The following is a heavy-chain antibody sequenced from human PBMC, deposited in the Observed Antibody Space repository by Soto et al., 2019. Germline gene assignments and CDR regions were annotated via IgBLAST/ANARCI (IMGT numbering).Heavy chain of an antibody. CDR3: AGNWNDVDDYFDY. D-gene: IGHD1-1*01. V-gene: IGHV1-2*02. CDR2: INPKSGGT. CDR1: GYTFTGYY. Sequence: QVQLVQSGAEVKKPGASVKVSCKASGYTFTGYYLHWVRQAPGHGPEWMGWINPKSGGTSYSKKFQGRVTMTRDTSISTAYMELRRLRSDDTAVYYCAGNWNDVDDYFDYWGQGTLVTVSS. J-gene: IGHJ4*02.